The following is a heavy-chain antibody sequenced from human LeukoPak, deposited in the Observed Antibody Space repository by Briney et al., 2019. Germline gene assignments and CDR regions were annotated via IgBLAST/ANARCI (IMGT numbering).Heavy chain of an antibody. CDR1: GDSFSGYH. V-gene: IGHV4-34*01. CDR2: VDHSGST. Sequence: PSETLSLTCAVYGDSFSGYHWSWIRQSPGMGLEWIGEVDHSGSTKYNPSLKSRVTISPDASKNQFSLRLRSVTAADTAVYYCARDGGYCSGGSCYSFFQYWGQGNLVTVSS. J-gene: IGHJ1*01. CDR3: ARDGGYCSGGSCYSFFQY. D-gene: IGHD2-15*01.